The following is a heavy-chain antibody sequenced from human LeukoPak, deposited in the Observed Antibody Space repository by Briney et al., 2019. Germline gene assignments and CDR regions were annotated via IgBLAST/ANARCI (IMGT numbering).Heavy chain of an antibody. Sequence: GGSLRLSCAASGFTFSSYAMSWVRQAPGKGLEWVSAISDSGGTTYYADSVKGRFTISRDNSKHTLYLQMNSLRAEDTAVYYCAKDLAGSGSYSFDYWGQGTLVTVSS. CDR2: ISDSGGTT. V-gene: IGHV3-23*01. CDR1: GFTFSSYA. D-gene: IGHD1-26*01. CDR3: AKDLAGSGSYSFDY. J-gene: IGHJ4*02.